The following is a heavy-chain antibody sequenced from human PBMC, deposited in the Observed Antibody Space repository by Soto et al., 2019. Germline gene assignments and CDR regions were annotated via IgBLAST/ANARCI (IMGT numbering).Heavy chain of an antibody. D-gene: IGHD5-12*01. CDR1: GFTFSSYA. V-gene: IGHV3-30-3*01. Sequence: QVQLVESGGGVVQPGRSLRLSCAASGFTFSSYAMHWVRQAPGKGLEWVAVISYDGSNKYYADSVKGRFTISRDNCKNTMYLQMNSLRAEDTAVYYCARSEVATFDYWGQGTLVTVSS. J-gene: IGHJ4*02. CDR3: ARSEVATFDY. CDR2: ISYDGSNK.